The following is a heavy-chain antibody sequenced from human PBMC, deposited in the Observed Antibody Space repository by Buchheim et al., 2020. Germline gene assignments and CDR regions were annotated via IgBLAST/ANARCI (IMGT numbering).Heavy chain of an antibody. CDR2: INHSGST. J-gene: IGHJ6*03. CDR3: ARGTVDFTNDTMDYYYYVDV. D-gene: IGHD3-22*01. Sequence: QVQLQQWGAGLLKPSETLSLTCAVYGGSFSGYYWSWIRQPPGKGLEWIGEINHSGSTNYNPSLKSRVTISVDTSKNQFSLKLSSVTAADTAVYYCARGTVDFTNDTMDYYYYVDVWGKGTT. V-gene: IGHV4-34*01. CDR1: GGSFSGYY.